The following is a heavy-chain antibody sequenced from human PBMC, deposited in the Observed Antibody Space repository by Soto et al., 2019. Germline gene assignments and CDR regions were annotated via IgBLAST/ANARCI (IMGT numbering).Heavy chain of an antibody. V-gene: IGHV4-31*03. D-gene: IGHD4-4*01. J-gene: IGHJ4*02. CDR2: IYYSGST. CDR3: ARFSGYSNYVDY. Sequence: PSETLSLTCTVSGGSISSGGYYWSWIRQHPGKGLEWIGYIYYSGSTYYNPSLKSRVTISVDTSKNQFSLKLSSVTAADTAVYYCARFSGYSNYVDYWGQGTLVTVSS. CDR1: GGSISSGGYY.